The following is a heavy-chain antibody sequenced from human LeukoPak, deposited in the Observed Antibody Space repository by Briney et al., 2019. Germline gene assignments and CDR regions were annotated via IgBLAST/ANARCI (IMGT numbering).Heavy chain of an antibody. CDR3: ARDTRHYYGSGTYYNFLDY. Sequence: APVKVSCKASGYTFTGYYMHWVRQAPGQGLEWMGWINPNSGGTNYAQQFQGRVTMTRDTSISTAYMELSRLRSDDTAVFYCARDTRHYYGSGTYYNFLDYWGQGTLVTVSS. J-gene: IGHJ4*02. D-gene: IGHD3-10*01. CDR1: GYTFTGYY. V-gene: IGHV1-2*02. CDR2: INPNSGGT.